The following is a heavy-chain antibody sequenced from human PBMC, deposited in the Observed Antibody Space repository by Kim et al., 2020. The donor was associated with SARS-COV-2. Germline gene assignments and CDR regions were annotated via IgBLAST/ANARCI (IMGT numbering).Heavy chain of an antibody. CDR2: ISYDGSNK. V-gene: IGHV3-30*04. J-gene: IGHJ1*01. Sequence: GGSLRLSCAASGFTFSSYAMHWVRQAPGKGLEWVAVISYDGSNKYYADSVKGRFTISRDNSKNTLYLQMNSLRAEDTAVYYCARDRTPIVRGGLPQHWGQGTLVTVSS. CDR3: ARDRTPIVRGGLPQH. CDR1: GFTFSSYA. D-gene: IGHD3-10*01.